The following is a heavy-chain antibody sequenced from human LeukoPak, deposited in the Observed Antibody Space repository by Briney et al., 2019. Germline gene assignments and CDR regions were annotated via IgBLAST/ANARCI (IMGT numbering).Heavy chain of an antibody. V-gene: IGHV3-20*04. CDR2: INWNGGST. CDR1: GFTFDDYG. J-gene: IGHJ6*03. D-gene: IGHD5-12*01. Sequence: GGSLRLSCAVSGFTFDDYGMSWVRQAPGKGLEWVSGINWNGGSTGYADSVKGRFTISRDNAKNSLYLQMNSLRAEDTALYYCARVGFIVATIRRPYYYYYMDVWGKGTTVTVSS. CDR3: ARVGFIVATIRRPYYYYYMDV.